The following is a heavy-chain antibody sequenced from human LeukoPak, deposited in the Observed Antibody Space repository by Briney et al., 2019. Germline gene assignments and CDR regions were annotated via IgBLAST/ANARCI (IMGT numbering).Heavy chain of an antibody. CDR1: GFTFSSYG. CDR2: IKQDGSEK. CDR3: ARARLLRYFDWLFLY. V-gene: IGHV3-7*01. Sequence: PGGSLRLSCAASGFTFSSYGMSLVRQAPGKGLEWVANIKQDGSEKYYVCCVKGRFTISRDNAKNSLYLQMNSLRAEDTAVYYCARARLLRYFDWLFLYWGQGTLVTVSS. J-gene: IGHJ4*02. D-gene: IGHD3-9*01.